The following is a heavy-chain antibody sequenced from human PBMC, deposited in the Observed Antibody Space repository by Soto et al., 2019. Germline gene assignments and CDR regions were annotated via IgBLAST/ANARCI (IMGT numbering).Heavy chain of an antibody. CDR3: ARYDYGDYLDY. V-gene: IGHV4-39*01. J-gene: IGHJ4*02. CDR2: IYYSGST. Sequence: QLKLQESGPGLVKPSETLSLTCTVSGGSISSSSYYWGWIRQPPGKGLEWIGSIYYSGSTYYNPSLKSRVTISVDTSKNQFSLKLSSVTAADTAVYYCARYDYGDYLDYWGQGTLVTVSS. D-gene: IGHD4-17*01. CDR1: GGSISSSSYY.